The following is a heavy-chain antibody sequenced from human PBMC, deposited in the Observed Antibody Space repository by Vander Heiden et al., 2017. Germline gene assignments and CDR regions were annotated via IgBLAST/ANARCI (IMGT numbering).Heavy chain of an antibody. J-gene: IGHJ6*02. CDR1: GGSCSGYY. D-gene: IGHD1-26*01. CDR3: ARAVGYGMDV. Sequence: QVQLQQWGAGLLKPSETLSLTCAVYGGSCSGYYWGWIRQPPGNGLEWIGEINHSGSTNYNPSLKSRVTISVDTSKNQFSLKLSSVTAADTAVYYCARAVGYGMDVWGQGTTVTVSS. V-gene: IGHV4-34*01. CDR2: INHSGST.